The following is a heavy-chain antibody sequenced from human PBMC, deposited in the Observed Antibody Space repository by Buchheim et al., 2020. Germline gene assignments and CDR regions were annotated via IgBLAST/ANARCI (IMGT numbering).Heavy chain of an antibody. J-gene: IGHJ4*02. CDR1: GGSITRGGYY. V-gene: IGHV4-31*03. CDR2: IYYTGIT. CDR3: ARSVDQGEYYDSSGTQFFFDY. Sequence: QVQLQESGPGLVKPSQTLSLTCTVSGGSITRGGYYWSWIRQHPGKGLEWIGYIYYTGITYFNPSLESRLLLSVDPSKNQTFLTLRSVTAADSAMYYCARSVDQGEYYDSSGTQFFFDYWGQG. D-gene: IGHD3-22*01.